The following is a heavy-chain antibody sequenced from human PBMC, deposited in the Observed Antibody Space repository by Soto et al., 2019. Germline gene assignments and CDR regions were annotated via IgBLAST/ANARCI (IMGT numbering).Heavy chain of an antibody. D-gene: IGHD1-26*01. J-gene: IGHJ4*02. CDR2: NYYSGST. V-gene: IGHV4-39*01. CDR3: ARHRVGAFDY. Sequence: QLQLQESGPGLVKPSETLSLTCTVSGGSISSSSYYWGWIRQPPGKGLEWIGSNYYSGSTYYNPSLKSRVPISVDTSQNQSSLKRSSVTAADTAVYYCARHRVGAFDYWGQGTLVTVSS. CDR1: GGSISSSSYY.